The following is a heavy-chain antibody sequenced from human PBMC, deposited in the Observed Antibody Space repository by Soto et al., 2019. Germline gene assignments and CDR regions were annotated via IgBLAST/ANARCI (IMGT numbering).Heavy chain of an antibody. J-gene: IGHJ6*02. D-gene: IGHD2-2*01. CDR1: GFTFNIYT. CDR3: ARDPYCSSTSCYSRGDMDV. V-gene: IGHV3-23*01. CDR2: ISDSGTNT. Sequence: GGSLRLSCAASGFTFNIYTMNWVRQAPGKGPEWVSGISDSGTNTYYADSVKGRFTISRDNSKNMLYLQMNSLRAEDTAVYYCARDPYCSSTSCYSRGDMDVWGQGTTVTVSS.